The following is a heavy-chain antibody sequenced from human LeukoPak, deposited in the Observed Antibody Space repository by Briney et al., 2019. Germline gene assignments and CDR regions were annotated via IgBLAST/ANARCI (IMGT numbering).Heavy chain of an antibody. V-gene: IGHV1-46*01. J-gene: IGHJ4*02. CDR1: GYTFTSYY. Sequence: ASVKVSCKASGYTFTSYYMHWVRQAPGQGLEWMGIINPGGGSTSYAQKFQGRVTMTRDTSTSTVYMELSSLRSEDTAVYYCAGGRSSNAFDYWGQGTLVTVSS. D-gene: IGHD1-1*01. CDR2: INPGGGST. CDR3: AGGRSSNAFDY.